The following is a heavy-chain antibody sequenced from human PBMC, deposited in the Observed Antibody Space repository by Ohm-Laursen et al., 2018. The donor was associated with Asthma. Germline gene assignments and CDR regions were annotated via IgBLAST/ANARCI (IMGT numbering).Heavy chain of an antibody. CDR2: ISYDGSNK. CDR1: GFTFNSYG. Sequence: SLRLSCAASGFTFNSYGMHWVRQAPGKGLEWVAVISYDGSNKYYADSVKGRFTISRDNSKNTLYLQMNSLRAEDTAVYYCAVYYYDSSGYFDYWGQGTLVTVSS. CDR3: AVYYYDSSGYFDY. V-gene: IGHV3-30*03. J-gene: IGHJ4*02. D-gene: IGHD3-22*01.